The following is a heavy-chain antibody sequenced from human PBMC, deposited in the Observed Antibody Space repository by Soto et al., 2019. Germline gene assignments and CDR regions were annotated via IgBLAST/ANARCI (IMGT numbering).Heavy chain of an antibody. Sequence: SGPTLVNPTQTLTLTCTFSGFSLSTSGMRVSWIRQPPGKALEWLARIDWDDDKFYSSSLRTRLTISKDTSKNQVVLAMTNMDPVDTATYYCVLIQRSSGWNNWFDPWGQGTLVTVSS. J-gene: IGHJ5*02. D-gene: IGHD6-25*01. CDR1: GFSLSTSGMR. CDR3: VLIQRSSGWNNWFDP. CDR2: IDWDDDK. V-gene: IGHV2-70*04.